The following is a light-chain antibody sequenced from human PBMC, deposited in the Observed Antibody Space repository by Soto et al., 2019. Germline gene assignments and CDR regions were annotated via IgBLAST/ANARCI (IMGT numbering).Light chain of an antibody. V-gene: IGKV1-33*01. CDR1: HDIRKY. CDR3: QQYEIFPIT. Sequence: DIQMTQSPSSLSASVGDRVTITCQASHDIRKYLNWYQQKPGKAPKLLIYDASNMETGVPSRFTGSGSGTDFTFTISSLQHEDIETYYCQQYEIFPITLGQGTRPEIK. CDR2: DAS. J-gene: IGKJ5*01.